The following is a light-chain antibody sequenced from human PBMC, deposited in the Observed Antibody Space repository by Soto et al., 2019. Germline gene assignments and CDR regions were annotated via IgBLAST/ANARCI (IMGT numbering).Light chain of an antibody. CDR1: QTVSGSY. J-gene: IGKJ2*01. Sequence: NVLTQSPGTLSLSPGERATLSCRASQTVSGSYVAWYQQKPGQAPRLLIFGASTRATGIPARFSGSGSGTDFTLTISSLQSEDFAVYYCQQYNSRPTFGQGTKVDIK. V-gene: IGKV3-20*01. CDR3: QQYNSRPT. CDR2: GAS.